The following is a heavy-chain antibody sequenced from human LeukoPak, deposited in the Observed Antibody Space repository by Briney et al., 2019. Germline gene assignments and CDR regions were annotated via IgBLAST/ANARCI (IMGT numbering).Heavy chain of an antibody. CDR1: GDFSSDYY. D-gene: IGHD5-12*01. V-gene: IGHV4-4*09. CDR2: KYHRGGT. J-gene: IGHJ4*02. Sequence: SETLSLTCTVSGDFSSDYYWSWIRQPPGKGLEWIGYKYHRGGTNYNPALERRVTISGDTSKNEFYLRLTSVTAADTAVYYCARGRLIVAPGVYYFEDWGQGTLVTVSS. CDR3: ARGRLIVAPGVYYFED.